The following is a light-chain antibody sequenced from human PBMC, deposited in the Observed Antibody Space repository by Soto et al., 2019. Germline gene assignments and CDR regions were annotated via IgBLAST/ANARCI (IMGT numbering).Light chain of an antibody. CDR3: QQYNGYLVT. Sequence: DIQMTQSPSTLSASVGDRVTITCRASQSISSWVAWYQQRPGKAPKLLIYDASTLDGGVPSRFSGSGSGTEFTLTISSLQPDDFATYYCQQYNGYLVTFGPGTKVDIK. CDR2: DAS. J-gene: IGKJ3*01. CDR1: QSISSW. V-gene: IGKV1-5*01.